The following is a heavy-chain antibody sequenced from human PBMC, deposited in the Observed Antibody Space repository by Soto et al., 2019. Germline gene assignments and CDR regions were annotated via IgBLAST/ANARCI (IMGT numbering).Heavy chain of an antibody. Sequence: ASVKVSCKASGYTFTSNDINWVRQAPGQGLEWMGWMNPNIGNTGYAQKFQGRVTMTRNTSISTAYMELSSVRFEDTAVYYCARGRVARNWFDPWGQGTPVTVSS. J-gene: IGHJ5*02. V-gene: IGHV1-8*01. CDR2: MNPNIGNT. CDR1: GYTFTSND. D-gene: IGHD2-15*01. CDR3: ARGRVARNWFDP.